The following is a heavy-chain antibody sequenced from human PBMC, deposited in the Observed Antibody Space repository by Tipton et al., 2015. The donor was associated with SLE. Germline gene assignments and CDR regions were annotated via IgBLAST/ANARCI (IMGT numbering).Heavy chain of an antibody. D-gene: IGHD2-2*01. CDR1: GFTFRRYW. CDR3: VREYVSPAATRVHYWMDG. CDR2: ISSDGSST. Sequence: SLRLSCAASGFTFRRYWIHWVRQAPGKGLVWASRISSDGSSTSYADSVKGRFTISRDNAKNTVYLQMNSLRAEDTAVYYCVREYVSPAATRVHYWMDGCVPGTSFAVAS. V-gene: IGHV3-74*01. J-gene: IGHJ6*02.